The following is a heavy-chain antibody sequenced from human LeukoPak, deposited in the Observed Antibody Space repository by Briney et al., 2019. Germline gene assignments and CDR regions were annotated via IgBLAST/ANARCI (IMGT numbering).Heavy chain of an antibody. CDR3: ARDRQQLVGDAFDI. CDR1: GFTFSSYS. J-gene: IGHJ3*02. CDR2: ISSSSSYI. Sequence: GGSLRLSCAASGFTFSSYSMNWVRQAPGKGLEWVSSISSSSSYIYYADSVKGRFTISRDNAKNSLYLQMNGLRAEDTAVYYCARDRQQLVGDAFDIWGQGTMVTVSS. D-gene: IGHD6-13*01. V-gene: IGHV3-21*01.